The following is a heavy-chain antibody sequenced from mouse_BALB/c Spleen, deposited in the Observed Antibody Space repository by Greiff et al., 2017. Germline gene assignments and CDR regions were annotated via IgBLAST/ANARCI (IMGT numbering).Heavy chain of an antibody. D-gene: IGHD2-4*01. Sequence: QVQLQQSGAELARPGASVKLSCKASGYTFTSYWMPWVKQRPGQGLEWIGAIYPGDGDTRYTQKFKGKATLTADKSSSTAYMQLSSLASEDSAVYYCARSPYDYEFAYWGQGTLVTVSA. V-gene: IGHV1-87*01. CDR2: IYPGDGDT. CDR3: ARSPYDYEFAY. J-gene: IGHJ3*01. CDR1: GYTFTSYW.